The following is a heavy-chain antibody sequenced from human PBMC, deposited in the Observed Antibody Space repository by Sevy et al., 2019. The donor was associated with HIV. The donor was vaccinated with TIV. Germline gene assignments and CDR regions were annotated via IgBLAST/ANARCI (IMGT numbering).Heavy chain of an antibody. CDR3: ARTYYYDSIYFDY. V-gene: IGHV4-30-2*01. J-gene: IGHJ4*02. CDR1: GGSISSGGYS. D-gene: IGHD3-22*01. Sequence: SETLSLTCAVSGGSISSGGYSWSWIRQPPGKGLEWIGYIYHSGSTYYNPSLKSRVTISVDRSKNQFSLKLSSVTAAETAVYYCARTYYYDSIYFDYWGQGTLVTVSS. CDR2: IYHSGST.